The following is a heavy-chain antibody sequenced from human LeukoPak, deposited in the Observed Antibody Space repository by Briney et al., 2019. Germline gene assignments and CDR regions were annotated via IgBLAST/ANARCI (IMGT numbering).Heavy chain of an antibody. V-gene: IGHV1-8*01. Sequence: ASVKVSCKASGYTFTSYDINWVRQAPGQGLEWMGWMNPNSGNTGYAQKFQGRVTMTRNTSISTAYMELSSLRSEDTAVYYGARSLRHPRNWFDHWGQGTLVTVSS. CDR1: GYTFTSYD. CDR3: ARSLRHPRNWFDH. CDR2: MNPNSGNT. J-gene: IGHJ5*02.